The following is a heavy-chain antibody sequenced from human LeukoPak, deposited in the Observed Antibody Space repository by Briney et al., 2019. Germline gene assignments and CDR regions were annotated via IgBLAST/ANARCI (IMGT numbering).Heavy chain of an antibody. CDR3: ARRNYDILTGYSKTVYYFDY. CDR1: GGSISSSSYY. CDR2: IYYSGST. D-gene: IGHD3-9*01. Sequence: SETLSLTCTVSGGSISSSSYYWGWIRQPPGKGLEWIGSIYYSGSTYYNPPLKSRVTISVDTSKNQFSLKLSSVTAADTAVYYCARRNYDILTGYSKTVYYFDYWGQGTPVTVSS. J-gene: IGHJ4*02. V-gene: IGHV4-39*01.